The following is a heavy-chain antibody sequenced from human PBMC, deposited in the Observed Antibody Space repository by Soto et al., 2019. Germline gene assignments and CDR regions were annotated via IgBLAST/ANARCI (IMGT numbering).Heavy chain of an antibody. D-gene: IGHD3-10*01. CDR3: ARALGSYYNSGARYFDY. CDR2: VYRSGNT. Sequence: SETLSLTCAVSGFSINSGYFWGWIRQTPEKGLEYIGSVYRSGNTYYNPSLRGRVTVSVDTSENQFSLKLNSVTAADTAVYYCARALGSYYNSGARYFDYWGQGTLVTVSS. V-gene: IGHV4-38-2*01. CDR1: GFSINSGYF. J-gene: IGHJ4*02.